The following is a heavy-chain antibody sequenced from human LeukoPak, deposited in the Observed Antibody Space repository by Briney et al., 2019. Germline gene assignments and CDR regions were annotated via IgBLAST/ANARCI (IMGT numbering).Heavy chain of an antibody. CDR2: ITTTSNI. CDR3: ARDKDYAFDI. CDR1: GFTFSSYR. J-gene: IGHJ3*02. D-gene: IGHD2-15*01. V-gene: IGHV3-48*01. Sequence: GGSLRLSCAASGFTFSSYRMNWVRQAPGKGLEWVSHITTTSNIYGADSVKGRFTISRDNAKNSLYLQMNSLRADDTAVYYCARDKDYAFDIWGQGTMVTVSS.